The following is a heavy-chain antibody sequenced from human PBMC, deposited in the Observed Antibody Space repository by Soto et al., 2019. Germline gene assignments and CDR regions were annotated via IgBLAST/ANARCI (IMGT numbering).Heavy chain of an antibody. CDR1: GGSISSYY. J-gene: IGHJ6*02. CDR3: AREGLTGTIGLYYYYALDV. D-gene: IGHD1-7*01. Sequence: QVQLQESGPGLVKPSETLSLTCTVSGGSISSYYWNWIRQPPGKGLEWIGYIYYSGSTNYNPSLKSRVTISVDTSKTQFSLKLSSVTAADTAVYYCAREGLTGTIGLYYYYALDVWGQGTTVTVS. CDR2: IYYSGST. V-gene: IGHV4-59*01.